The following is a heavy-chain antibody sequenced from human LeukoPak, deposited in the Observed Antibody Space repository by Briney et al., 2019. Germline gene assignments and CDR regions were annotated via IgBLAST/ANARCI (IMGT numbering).Heavy chain of an antibody. J-gene: IGHJ6*02. CDR3: ATAPILRGEGGEHYKYGTDV. CDR1: VGSISSGNW. CDR2: IYHNGTH. Sequence: SGTLSLTCAVSVGSISSGNWWTWVRQSPGKGLEWIGEIYHNGTHNYNPSLKSRVTISADTFKNHFSLKLTSVTAADTAVYYCATAPILRGEGGEHYKYGTDVWGQGTTVIVSS. V-gene: IGHV4-4*02. D-gene: IGHD2-2*02.